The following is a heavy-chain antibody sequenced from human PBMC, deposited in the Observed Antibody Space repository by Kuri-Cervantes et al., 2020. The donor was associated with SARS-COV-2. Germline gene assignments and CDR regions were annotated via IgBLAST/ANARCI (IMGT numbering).Heavy chain of an antibody. Sequence: GESLKISCAASGFTFNSYEMNWVRQAPGKGLEWISYISSSDSTTYYADSVKGRFTISRDNAKRTLFLQMNSLRVDDTAVYYCSRDQVSAAGTANYWGQGALVTVSS. D-gene: IGHD6-13*01. V-gene: IGHV3-48*03. CDR2: ISSSDSTT. CDR1: GFTFNSYE. J-gene: IGHJ4*02. CDR3: SRDQVSAAGTANY.